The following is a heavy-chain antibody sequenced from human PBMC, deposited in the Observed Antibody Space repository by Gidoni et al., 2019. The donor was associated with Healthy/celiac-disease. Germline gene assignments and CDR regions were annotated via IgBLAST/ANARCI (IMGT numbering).Heavy chain of an antibody. V-gene: IGHV1-8*01. Sequence: QVQLVQSGAEVKKPGASVKVSCKASGYTFTSYDINWVRQATGQGLEWMGWMNPNSGNTGYAQKFQGRVTMTRNTSISTAYMELSSLRSEDTAVYYCARADKDYYDSSGYDAFDIWGQGTMVTVSS. J-gene: IGHJ3*02. D-gene: IGHD3-22*01. CDR1: GYTFTSYD. CDR3: ARADKDYYDSSGYDAFDI. CDR2: MNPNSGNT.